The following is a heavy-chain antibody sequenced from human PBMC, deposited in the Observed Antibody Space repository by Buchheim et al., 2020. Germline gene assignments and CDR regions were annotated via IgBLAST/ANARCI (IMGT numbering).Heavy chain of an antibody. CDR1: GASINSGGYY. CDR2: FYSGWST. V-gene: IGHV4-39*07. Sequence: HLQGSGPGLVRPSETLSLTCTVSGASINSGGYYWDWVRQPPGKGLGWVGHFYSGWSTYFNPSLQSLVTISFDASTNQLSLMLTSVTAADTGTYYCARGSYQTGWRGFSYYSMDVWGQGT. D-gene: IGHD6-19*01. J-gene: IGHJ6*02. CDR3: ARGSYQTGWRGFSYYSMDV.